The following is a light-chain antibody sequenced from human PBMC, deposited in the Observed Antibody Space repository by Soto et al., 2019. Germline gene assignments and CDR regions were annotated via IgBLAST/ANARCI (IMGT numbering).Light chain of an antibody. V-gene: IGKV1-9*01. J-gene: IGKJ1*01. CDR3: QQLIRFPTK. CDR1: QGISNS. CDR2: LAS. Sequence: IQLPQSPAYLSASVGDRATITCRASQGISNSFARYQQKPGKAAKRLMYLASTLQSGVPARFSGSGSGTNFTLTISSLQPEDFATDYCQQLIRFPTKFGQGTKVDIK.